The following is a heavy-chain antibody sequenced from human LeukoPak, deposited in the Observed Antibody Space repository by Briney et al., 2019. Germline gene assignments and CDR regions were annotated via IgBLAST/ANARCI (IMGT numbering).Heavy chain of an antibody. Sequence: PSQTLSLTCAASGGSISSGGYSWSWIRQPPGKGLEWIGYIYHSGSTYYNPSLKSRVTISVDRSKNQFSLKLSSVTAADTAVYYCARDHYYDSSGPWAFDIWGQGTMVTVSS. J-gene: IGHJ3*02. CDR3: ARDHYYDSSGPWAFDI. CDR2: IYHSGST. V-gene: IGHV4-30-2*01. D-gene: IGHD3-22*01. CDR1: GGSISSGGYS.